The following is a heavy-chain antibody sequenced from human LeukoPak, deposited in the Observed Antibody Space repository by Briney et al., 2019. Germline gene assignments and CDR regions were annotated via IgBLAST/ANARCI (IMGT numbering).Heavy chain of an antibody. CDR3: ASTWD. D-gene: IGHD3-16*01. Sequence: PGGSLRLSCAASGFTFSSYELNWVRQSPGKGLEWISYISSSGSTLYYADSVKGRFTISRDNSKNTLYLQMNSLRAEDTAVYYCASTWDWGQGTLVTVSS. J-gene: IGHJ4*02. CDR2: ISSSGSTL. CDR1: GFTFSSYE. V-gene: IGHV3-48*03.